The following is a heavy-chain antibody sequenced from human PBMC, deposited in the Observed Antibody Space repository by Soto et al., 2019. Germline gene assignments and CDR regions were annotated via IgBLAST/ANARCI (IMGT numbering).Heavy chain of an antibody. V-gene: IGHV4-31*03. CDR2: LYYSGST. D-gene: IGHD3-16*01. CDR3: AVGGPYTFDY. CDR1: GGSISSGGYY. J-gene: IGHJ4*02. Sequence: QVQLQESGPGLVKPSQTLSLTCTVSGGSISSGGYYWSWIRQHPGKGLEWIGYLYYSGSTYYNPSLKSRVTISVDTSKNQFSLKLSSVTAAATALYYCAVGGPYTFDYWGQGTLVTLSS.